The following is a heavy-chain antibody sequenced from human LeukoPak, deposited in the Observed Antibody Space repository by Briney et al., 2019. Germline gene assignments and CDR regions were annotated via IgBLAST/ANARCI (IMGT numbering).Heavy chain of an antibody. Sequence: SETLSLTCVVYGGSFSDYYWSWIRQPPGKGLEWIGEINHRGSTNYNPSLTSRVTISLDTSKNQFSLKLSSVTAADTAVYYCARAAVAGDYFDYWGQGTLVSASS. D-gene: IGHD6-19*01. CDR3: ARAAVAGDYFDY. J-gene: IGHJ4*02. V-gene: IGHV4-34*01. CDR1: GGSFSDYY. CDR2: INHRGST.